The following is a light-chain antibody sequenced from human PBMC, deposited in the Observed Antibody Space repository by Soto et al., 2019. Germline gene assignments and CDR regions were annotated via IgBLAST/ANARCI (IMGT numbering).Light chain of an antibody. V-gene: IGLV2-11*01. J-gene: IGLJ3*02. CDR1: SSDVGGYNY. CDR3: CSYAGSYTLGV. Sequence: QSALTQPRSVSGAPGQSVTISCTGTSSDVGGYNYVSWYQQYPGKAPKLIIYDVSNRTSGVPDRFSGSKSGTTASLTISGLQAEDEADYYCCSYAGSYTLGVFGGGTTLTVL. CDR2: DVS.